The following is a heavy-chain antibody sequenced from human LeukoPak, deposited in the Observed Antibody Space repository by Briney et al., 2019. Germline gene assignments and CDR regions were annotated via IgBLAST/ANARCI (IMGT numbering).Heavy chain of an antibody. CDR3: ARLSAPALHYYDSSGYPPGWDY. CDR2: TYYRSKWYN. CDR1: GDSVSINSAA. Sequence: SPTLSLTCAISGDSVSINSAAWNWIRQSPSRGLEWLGSTYYRSKWYNDYAVSVKSRITINPDTSKNQFSLQLNSVTPEDTAVYYCARLSAPALHYYDSSGYPPGWDYWGQGTLVTVSS. V-gene: IGHV6-1*01. J-gene: IGHJ4*02. D-gene: IGHD3-22*01.